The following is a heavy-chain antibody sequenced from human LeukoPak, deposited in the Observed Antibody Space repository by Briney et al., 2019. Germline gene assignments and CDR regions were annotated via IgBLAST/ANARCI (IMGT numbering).Heavy chain of an antibody. CDR3: AVGSGSTLDY. D-gene: IGHD3-10*01. J-gene: IGHJ4*02. CDR1: GGSFSGYY. V-gene: IGHV4-34*01. CDR2: INHSGST. Sequence: SETLSLTCAVYGGSFSGYYWSWIRQPPGRGLEWIGEINHSGSTNYNPSLKSRVTISVDTSKNQFSLKLGSVTAADTAVYYCAVGSGSTLDYWGQGTLVTVSS.